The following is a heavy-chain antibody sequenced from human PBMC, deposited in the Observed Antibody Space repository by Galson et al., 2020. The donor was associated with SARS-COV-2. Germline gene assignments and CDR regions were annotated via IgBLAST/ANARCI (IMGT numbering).Heavy chain of an antibody. CDR3: AKGGIGVTVFGVVNPYLQQYDMDV. CDR2: ISGNGASP. CDR1: GFTFSAYA. J-gene: IGHJ6*03. D-gene: IGHD6-13*01. V-gene: IGHV3-23*01. Sequence: GESLKISCGASGFTFSAYAMSWVRQAPGKGLEWVSGISGNGASPYYADSVKGRFTISRDHSKDTVSLHVTSLRADDTAAYYCAKGGIGVTVFGVVNPYLQQYDMDVWGAGTT.